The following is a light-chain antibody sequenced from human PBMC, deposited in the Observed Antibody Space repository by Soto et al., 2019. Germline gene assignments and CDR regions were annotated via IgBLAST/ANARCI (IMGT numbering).Light chain of an antibody. CDR3: QQRSNWPPLIS. CDR1: QRITSY. Sequence: EVVLTQSPATLSLSPGERATLSCRASQRITSYLAWYQQRPGQAPRLLMYDATNRASGVPARFSGSKSGTDFTLTISSLQPEDFAVYYCQQRSNWPPLISFGQGTRLE. CDR2: DAT. V-gene: IGKV3-11*01. J-gene: IGKJ5*01.